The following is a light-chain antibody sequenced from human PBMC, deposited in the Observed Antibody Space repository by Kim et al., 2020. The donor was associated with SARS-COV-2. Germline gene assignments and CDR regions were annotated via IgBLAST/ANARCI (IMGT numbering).Light chain of an antibody. Sequence: EIVLTQSPGTLSLSPGERATLSCRASQSVSSSYLAWYQQKPGQAPRLLIYGASSRATGIPDRFSGSGSGTDFTLTISRLEPEDFAVYYCQQYSSSPLTFSGGTKLEI. CDR2: GAS. V-gene: IGKV3-20*01. J-gene: IGKJ4*01. CDR3: QQYSSSPLT. CDR1: QSVSSSY.